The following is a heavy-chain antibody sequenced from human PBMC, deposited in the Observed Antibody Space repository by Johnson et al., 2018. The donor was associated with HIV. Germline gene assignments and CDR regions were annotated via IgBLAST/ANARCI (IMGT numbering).Heavy chain of an antibody. CDR2: IKQDGSEK. Sequence: VQLVESGGGLVQPGESLRLSCEASGFSFSSYWMSWVRQAPGKGLEWVANIKQDGSEKKYVDSVKGRFTISRDNAKKSLYLKMNSLRAEDTAVYYCASGYCSSTSCYGRKLLDDAFDIWGQGTMVTVSS. J-gene: IGHJ3*02. CDR1: GFSFSSYW. CDR3: ASGYCSSTSCYGRKLLDDAFDI. D-gene: IGHD2-2*03. V-gene: IGHV3-7*01.